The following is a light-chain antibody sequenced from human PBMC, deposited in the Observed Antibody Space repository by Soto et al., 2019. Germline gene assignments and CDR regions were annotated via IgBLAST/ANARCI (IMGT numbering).Light chain of an antibody. J-gene: IGKJ3*01. CDR1: RSVLYGSNNKNS. Sequence: DIVMTQSPDSLAVSLGERATINCKSSRSVLYGSNNKNSLAWYQQKPGQPPKLLIYWASTRESGVPDRFSGSGSGTDFTLTISSLQAEDVAVYYCQQYYSTPFTFGPGTKVDIK. CDR3: QQYYSTPFT. V-gene: IGKV4-1*01. CDR2: WAS.